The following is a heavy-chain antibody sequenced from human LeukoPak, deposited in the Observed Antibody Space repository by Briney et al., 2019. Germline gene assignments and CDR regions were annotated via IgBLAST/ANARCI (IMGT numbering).Heavy chain of an antibody. J-gene: IGHJ5*02. CDR3: ARALYGSGSYAWFDP. D-gene: IGHD3-10*01. V-gene: IGHV4-39*07. CDR2: IYYSGDI. Sequence: PSETLSLTCTVSGGSISSSSYYWGWIRQPPGKGLEWIGTIYYSGDIYYNPSLKSRVIISVDTSKNQFSLKLSSVTAADTAVYYCARALYGSGSYAWFDPWGQGTLVTVSS. CDR1: GGSISSSSYY.